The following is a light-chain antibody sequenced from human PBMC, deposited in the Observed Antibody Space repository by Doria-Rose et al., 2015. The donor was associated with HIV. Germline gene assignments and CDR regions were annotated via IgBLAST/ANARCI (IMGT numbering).Light chain of an antibody. CDR1: QGIGSD. J-gene: IGKJ2*01. Sequence: TQSPATLSVSPGERATLSCKASQGIGSDLAWYQQKPGQAPRLLIYRASIRATGVPPRFTGGGSGTEFTLTISSLQSEDFAVYFCQQYSQWPPYTFGQGTKLEVK. V-gene: IGKV3-15*01. CDR3: QQYSQWPPYT. CDR2: RAS.